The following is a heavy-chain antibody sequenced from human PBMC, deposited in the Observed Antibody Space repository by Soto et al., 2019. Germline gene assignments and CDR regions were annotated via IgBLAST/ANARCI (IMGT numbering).Heavy chain of an antibody. D-gene: IGHD6-13*01. Sequence: QVQLQESGPGLVKPSQTLSLTCTVSGGSISSGGYYWSWIRQHPGKGLEWIGYIYYSGSTYYNPSLKSRVTISVDTSKNQFSLKLSSVTAADTAVYYCARDRIAGISYYFDYWGQGTLVTVSS. J-gene: IGHJ4*02. V-gene: IGHV4-31*03. CDR3: ARDRIAGISYYFDY. CDR1: GGSISSGGYY. CDR2: IYYSGST.